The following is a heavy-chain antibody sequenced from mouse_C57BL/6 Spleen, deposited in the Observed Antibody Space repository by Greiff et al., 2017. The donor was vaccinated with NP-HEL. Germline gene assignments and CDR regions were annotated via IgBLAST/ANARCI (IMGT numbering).Heavy chain of an antibody. V-gene: IGHV2-9-1*01. Sequence: QVQLKESGPGLVAPSQSLSITCTVSGFSLTSYAISWVRQPPGKGLELLGVIWTGGGTHYNSALKSRLSISKDNSKSQVFLKMNSLQTDDTARYYCARNSWDENYYAMDYWGQGTSVTVSS. CDR1: GFSLTSYA. CDR3: ARNSWDENYYAMDY. D-gene: IGHD4-1*01. CDR2: IWTGGGT. J-gene: IGHJ4*01.